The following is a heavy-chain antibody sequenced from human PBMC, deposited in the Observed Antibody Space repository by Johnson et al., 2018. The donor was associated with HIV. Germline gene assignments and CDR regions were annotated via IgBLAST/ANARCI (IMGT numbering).Heavy chain of an antibody. J-gene: IGHJ3*02. Sequence: MQLVESGGGVVQPGGSLRLSCAASGFIFSDHYMDWVRQAPGKGLEWVGRTRNKANSYTTEYAPSVKGRFTISRDNSKNTLYLQMNSLRAEDTTVYYCARGRNAFDIWGQGTMVTVSS. CDR3: ARGRNAFDI. CDR2: TRNKANSYTT. V-gene: IGHV3-72*01. CDR1: GFIFSDHY.